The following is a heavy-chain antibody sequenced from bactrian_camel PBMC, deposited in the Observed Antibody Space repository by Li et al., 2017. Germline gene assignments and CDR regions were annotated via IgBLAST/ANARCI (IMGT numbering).Heavy chain of an antibody. V-gene: IGHV3S11*01. J-gene: IGHJ4*01. Sequence: EVQLVESGGELVQPGGSLSLSCAASGFSFSTYAKSWVRQAPGKGLEWVSIIYNDTANAYTNTYYTDSVKGRFTASRDNAKNTLYLQMNSLRTDDTAVYYCAADGIEYCSGGVCYSEDDFIYWGLGTQVTVS. D-gene: IGHD2*01. CDR1: GFSFSTYA. CDR3: AADGIEYCSGGVCYSEDDFIY. CDR2: IYNDTANAYTNT.